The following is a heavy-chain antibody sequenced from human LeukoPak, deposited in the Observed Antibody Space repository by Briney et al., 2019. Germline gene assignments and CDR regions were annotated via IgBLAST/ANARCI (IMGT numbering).Heavy chain of an antibody. Sequence: GGSLRLSCAASGFTFDDYAMHWVRRAPGKGLEWVSLISGDGGSTYYADSVKGRFTISRDNSKNSLYLQMNSLRTEDTALYYCAKSYSSGLSPFYYYGMDVWGQGTTVTVSS. CDR3: AKSYSSGLSPFYYYGMDV. D-gene: IGHD6-19*01. J-gene: IGHJ6*02. CDR2: ISGDGGST. V-gene: IGHV3-43*02. CDR1: GFTFDDYA.